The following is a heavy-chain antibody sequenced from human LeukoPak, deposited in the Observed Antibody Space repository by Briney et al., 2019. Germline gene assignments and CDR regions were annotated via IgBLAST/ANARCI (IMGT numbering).Heavy chain of an antibody. CDR1: GYTFTSHA. D-gene: IGHD3-10*01. Sequence: GASVKVSCKASGYTFTSHAMNWVRQAPGQGLEWMGWINTNSGNPTYVQGFTGRFVFSLDTSVSTAYLQITSLKAEDTALYYCTRAPEFFRGALDIWGQGTTVTVSS. CDR2: INTNSGNP. V-gene: IGHV7-4-1*02. J-gene: IGHJ3*02. CDR3: TRAPEFFRGALDI.